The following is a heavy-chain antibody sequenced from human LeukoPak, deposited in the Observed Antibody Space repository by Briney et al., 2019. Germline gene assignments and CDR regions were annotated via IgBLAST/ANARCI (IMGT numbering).Heavy chain of an antibody. J-gene: IGHJ4*02. CDR1: GDSFSIGDYY. CDR3: ARMPYCSRTNCLYYFDS. V-gene: IGHV4-31*03. D-gene: IGHD2-2*01. CDR2: IYYSGDT. Sequence: SETLSLTCTVSGDSFSIGDYYWSWIRQHRGKGLEWLAFIYYSGDTYYNPSLKSRLTISLGTSKNLFSLKLNSVTAADTATYHCARMPYCSRTNCLYYFDSWGQGTLVTVSS.